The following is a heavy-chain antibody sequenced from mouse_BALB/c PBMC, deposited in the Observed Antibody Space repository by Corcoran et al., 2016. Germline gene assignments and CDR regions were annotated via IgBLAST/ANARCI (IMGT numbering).Heavy chain of an antibody. J-gene: IGHJ1*01. CDR3: ARRPNYYGPPYWYFDV. CDR2: INTYTGEP. V-gene: IGHV9-1*02. D-gene: IGHD1-1*01. CDR1: GYTFTNYG. Sequence: QIQLVQSGPELKKPGETVKISCKASGYTFTNYGMNWVKQAPGKGLKWMGWINTYTGEPTYADDFKGRFAFSLETSASTAYLQINNLKNEDMATYFCARRPNYYGPPYWYFDVWGAGTTVTVSS.